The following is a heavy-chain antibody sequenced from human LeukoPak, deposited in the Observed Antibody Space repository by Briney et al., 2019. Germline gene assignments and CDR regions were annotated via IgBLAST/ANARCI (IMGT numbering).Heavy chain of an antibody. CDR3: TRESGSGSYSDY. D-gene: IGHD1-26*01. CDR2: ISATGSSI. V-gene: IGHV3-48*02. CDR1: GFTFSSYN. Sequence: GGSLRLSCAASGFTFSSYNMKWVRQAPGKGLEWLSYISATGSSIYHADSVKGRFTISRDNAKNSLYLQMNSLRDEDTAVYFCTRESGSGSYSDYWGQGTLVTVSS. J-gene: IGHJ4*02.